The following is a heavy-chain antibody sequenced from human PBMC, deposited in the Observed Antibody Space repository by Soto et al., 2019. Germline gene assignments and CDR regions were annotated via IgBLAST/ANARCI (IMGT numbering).Heavy chain of an antibody. V-gene: IGHV1-69*06. J-gene: IGHJ6*02. CDR2: IIPIFGTA. Sequence: SVKLYCKSSGGSFSSYAISWVRQAPGQGLEWMGGIIPIFGTANYAQKFQGRVTITADKSTSTAYMELSSLRSEDTAVYYCARDTGATPNYYYYGMDVWGQGTTVTVSS. CDR1: GGSFSSYA. CDR3: ARDTGATPNYYYYGMDV. D-gene: IGHD4-17*01.